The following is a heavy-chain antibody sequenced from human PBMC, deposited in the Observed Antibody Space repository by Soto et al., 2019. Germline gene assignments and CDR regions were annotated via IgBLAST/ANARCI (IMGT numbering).Heavy chain of an antibody. Sequence: EVQLLESGGGLVQPGGSLRLSCAASGFTFSSYAMSWVRQAPGKGLEWVSAISGSGGSTYYADSVKGRFTISRDNSKNTLYLHMNSLRAEDTAVYYCATTVYYDFWSGPSRFDYWGQGTLVTVSS. CDR1: GFTFSSYA. CDR2: ISGSGGST. D-gene: IGHD3-3*01. V-gene: IGHV3-23*01. CDR3: ATTVYYDFWSGPSRFDY. J-gene: IGHJ4*02.